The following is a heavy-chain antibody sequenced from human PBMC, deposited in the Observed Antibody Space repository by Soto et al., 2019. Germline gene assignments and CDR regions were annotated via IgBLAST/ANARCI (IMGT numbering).Heavy chain of an antibody. D-gene: IGHD3-3*01. Sequence: ASVKVSCKASGYTFTSYDINWVRQATGQGLEWMGWMNPNSGNTGYAQKFQGRVTMTRNTSISTAYMELSSLRSEDTAVYYCARGPHYDFWSGYYHNWFDPWGQGTLVTVS. CDR2: MNPNSGNT. CDR3: ARGPHYDFWSGYYHNWFDP. J-gene: IGHJ5*02. V-gene: IGHV1-8*01. CDR1: GYTFTSYD.